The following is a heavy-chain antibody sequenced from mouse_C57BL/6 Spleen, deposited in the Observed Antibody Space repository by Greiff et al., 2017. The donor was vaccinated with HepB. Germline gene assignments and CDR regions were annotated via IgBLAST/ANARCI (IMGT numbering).Heavy chain of an antibody. V-gene: IGHV5-17*01. CDR1: GFTFSDYG. J-gene: IGHJ4*01. CDR2: ISSGSSTI. CDR3: ARPGYYDYDDYAMDY. Sequence: EVKLVESGGGLVKPGGSLKLSCAASGFTFSDYGMHWVRQAPEKGLEWVAYISSGSSTIYYADTVKGLFIISRDNAKNTLFLQMTSLRSEDTAMYYCARPGYYDYDDYAMDYGGQGTSVTVSS. D-gene: IGHD2-4*01.